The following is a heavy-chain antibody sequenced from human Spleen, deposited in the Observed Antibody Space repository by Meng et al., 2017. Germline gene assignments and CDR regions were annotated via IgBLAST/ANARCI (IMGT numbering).Heavy chain of an antibody. CDR3: AKDLVGSFDY. D-gene: IGHD2-8*02. CDR1: EFTFSNYG. J-gene: IGHJ4*02. Sequence: QVQLVESGGGVVQPGRSLRLSCAASEFTFSNYGMHWVRQAPGKWLEWVAVISYDGSNKYYADSVKGRFTISRDNSKNTLYLQMNSLRAEDTAVYSCAKDLVGSFDYWGQGTLVTVSS. CDR2: ISYDGSNK. V-gene: IGHV3-30*18.